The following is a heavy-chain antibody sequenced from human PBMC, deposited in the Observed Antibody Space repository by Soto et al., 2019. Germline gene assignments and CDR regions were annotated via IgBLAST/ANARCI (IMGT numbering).Heavy chain of an antibody. Sequence: QVQLQQWGAGLLKPSETLSLTCAVYGGSFSGYYWSWIRQPPGKGLEWIGEINHSGSTNYNPSLKSRVTISVDTSKNQLSLKLSSVTAADTAVYYCARGERIGYSYGYYYYYYGMDVWGQGTTVTVSS. CDR2: INHSGST. V-gene: IGHV4-34*01. CDR1: GGSFSGYY. J-gene: IGHJ6*02. D-gene: IGHD5-18*01. CDR3: ARGERIGYSYGYYYYYYGMDV.